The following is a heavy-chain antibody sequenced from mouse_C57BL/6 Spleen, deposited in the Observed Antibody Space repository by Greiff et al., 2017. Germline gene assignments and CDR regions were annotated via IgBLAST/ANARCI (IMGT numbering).Heavy chain of an antibody. CDR3: ARFYEGYYAMDY. CDR2: IWSGGST. V-gene: IGHV2-2*01. J-gene: IGHJ4*01. Sequence: VQLQQSGPGLVQPSQSLSITCTVSGFSLTSSGVHWVRQSPGKGLEWLGVIWSGGSTDYNAAFISRLSISKDNSKSQVFFQMNSLQADDTAIYYCARFYEGYYAMDYWGQGTSVTVSS. CDR1: GFSLTSSG. D-gene: IGHD2-3*01.